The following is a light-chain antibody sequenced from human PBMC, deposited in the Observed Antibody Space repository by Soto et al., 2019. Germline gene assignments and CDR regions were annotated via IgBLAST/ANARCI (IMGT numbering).Light chain of an antibody. CDR3: QHYNSYPWT. CDR2: AAS. Sequence: DIQLTQSPSFLSASVGDRVTITFRASQGIRSYLAWYQQKPGKAPKLVIYAASTLQSGVPSRFTGSGSGTEFTLTISSLQPDDFATYYCQHYNSYPWTFGQGTKVDIK. J-gene: IGKJ1*01. CDR1: QGIRSY. V-gene: IGKV1-9*01.